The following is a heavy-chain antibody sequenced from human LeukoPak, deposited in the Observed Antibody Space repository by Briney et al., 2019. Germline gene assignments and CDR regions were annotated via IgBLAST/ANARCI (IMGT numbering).Heavy chain of an antibody. CDR1: GGSISSSSYY. D-gene: IGHD2-2*01. CDR2: IYYSGST. CDR3: AREGYCSSTSCGAYYYYYGMDV. V-gene: IGHV4-39*01. Sequence: SETLSLTCTVSGGSISSSSYYWGWIRQPPGKGLEWIGSIYYSGSTYYNPSLKSRVTISVDTSKNQFSLKLSFVTAADTAVYYCAREGYCSSTSCGAYYYYYGMDVWGQGTTVTVSS. J-gene: IGHJ6*02.